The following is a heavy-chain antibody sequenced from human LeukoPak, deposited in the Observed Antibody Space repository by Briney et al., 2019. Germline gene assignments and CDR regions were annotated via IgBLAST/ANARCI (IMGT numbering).Heavy chain of an antibody. CDR1: GFTFSSYA. D-gene: IGHD3-9*01. CDR2: ISGSGGST. V-gene: IGHV3-23*01. Sequence: GGSLRLSCAASGFTFSSYAMSWVRQAPGKGLEWVSGISGSGGSTYYADSVKGRFTISRDNSRNTVYLQMNSLRAEDTAVYYCAKGVSGHYDILTGYDYWGQGTLVTVSS. CDR3: AKGVSGHYDILTGYDY. J-gene: IGHJ4*02.